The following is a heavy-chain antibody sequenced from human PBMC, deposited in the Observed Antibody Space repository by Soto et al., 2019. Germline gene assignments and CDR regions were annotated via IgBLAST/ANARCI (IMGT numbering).Heavy chain of an antibody. CDR1: GFIFDDFG. V-gene: IGHV3-9*01. D-gene: IGHD1-26*01. Sequence: EVQLVESGGGLVQPGRSLRLSCAASGFIFDDFGMHWVRQAPGKGLEWVSGVTWNSGNIDYADSVKGRFTITRDNAKNCLYLQMNSLRGEDTALYYCAKDRYGSLEGGMDVWGQGTTVTVSS. CDR2: VTWNSGNI. CDR3: AKDRYGSLEGGMDV. J-gene: IGHJ6*02.